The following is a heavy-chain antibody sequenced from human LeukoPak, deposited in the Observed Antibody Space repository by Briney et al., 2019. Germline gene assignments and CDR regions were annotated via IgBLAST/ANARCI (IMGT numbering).Heavy chain of an antibody. V-gene: IGHV3-23*01. Sequence: GRSLRLSRAASGYTVSRDARSWVRQAPGKRLKWVSAISGSGGSTYYADSAKGRFTISRDNSKNTLYLQMNSLRAEDTAVYYCAKDRRIQLWLGFDYWGQGTLVTVSS. CDR2: ISGSGGST. D-gene: IGHD5-18*01. J-gene: IGHJ4*02. CDR1: GYTVSRDA. CDR3: AKDRRIQLWLGFDY.